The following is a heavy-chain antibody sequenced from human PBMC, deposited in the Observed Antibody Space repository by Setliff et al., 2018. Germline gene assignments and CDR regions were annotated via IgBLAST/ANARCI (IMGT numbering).Heavy chain of an antibody. D-gene: IGHD4-4*01. CDR3: ARQYLAGG. Sequence: PGGSLRLSCVASGFTFSKYAMTWVRQAPGRGLEWVSSINENDRKTHYADSVKGRFTISRDDSKNTLFLQMNSLRAEDTAVYYCARQYLAGGWGQGTLVTVSS. J-gene: IGHJ4*02. CDR2: INENDRKT. CDR1: GFTFSKYA. V-gene: IGHV3-23*01.